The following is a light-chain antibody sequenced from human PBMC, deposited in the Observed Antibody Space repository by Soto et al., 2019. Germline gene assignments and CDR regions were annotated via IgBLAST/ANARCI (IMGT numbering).Light chain of an antibody. V-gene: IGLV6-57*02. Sequence: NFMLTQPHSVSASPGETVTISCTGISGSIASNYVQWYQPRPGGAPTAVIFEDDLRPSGLPDRFSGSVDSSSYSASLTISGLKTEDEADYYCQSYDSNNHVIFGGGTKVTVL. CDR1: SGSIASNY. J-gene: IGLJ2*01. CDR2: EDD. CDR3: QSYDSNNHVI.